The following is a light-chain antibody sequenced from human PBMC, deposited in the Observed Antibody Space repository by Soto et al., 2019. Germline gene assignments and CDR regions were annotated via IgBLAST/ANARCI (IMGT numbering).Light chain of an antibody. V-gene: IGKV3-15*01. CDR2: GAS. CDR3: QQYNNWPF. CDR1: QSVSSN. J-gene: IGKJ2*01. Sequence: EIVMTQSPATLSVSPGERATLSCRASQSVSSNLAWYQQKPGQAPRLLIYGASTRATGIPARFSGSGSGTEFTLTLSSLQSEDFAVYYCQQYNNWPFFGQGTKLEIK.